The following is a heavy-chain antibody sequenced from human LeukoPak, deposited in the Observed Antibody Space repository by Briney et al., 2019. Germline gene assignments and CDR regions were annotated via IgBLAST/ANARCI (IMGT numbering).Heavy chain of an antibody. CDR1: GGTFISYA. CDR3: ARDTGYCSGGSCYSVYWFDP. D-gene: IGHD2-15*01. J-gene: IGHJ5*02. V-gene: IGHV1-69*04. Sequence: ASVKVSCKASGGTFISYAINWVRPAPGQGLGWMGRIIPILGIANYAQKFRGRVTITADKSTSTAYMELSSLRSEDTAVYYCARDTGYCSGGSCYSVYWFDPWGQGTLVTVSS. CDR2: IIPILGIA.